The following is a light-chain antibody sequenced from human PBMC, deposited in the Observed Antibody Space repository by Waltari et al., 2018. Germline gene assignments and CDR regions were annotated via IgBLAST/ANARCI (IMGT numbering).Light chain of an antibody. CDR2: GAS. CDR3: QQYDGLVLT. Sequence: EIVLTQSPGTLSLSTGQRATLSCRSSQTVTYNFLKWYQQKPGQAPRLLIHGASSRATGIPDRFSGSGSGTDFTLTISRLEPDDFAVYYCQQYDGLVLTFGGGTKVEI. V-gene: IGKV3-20*01. J-gene: IGKJ4*01. CDR1: QTVTYNF.